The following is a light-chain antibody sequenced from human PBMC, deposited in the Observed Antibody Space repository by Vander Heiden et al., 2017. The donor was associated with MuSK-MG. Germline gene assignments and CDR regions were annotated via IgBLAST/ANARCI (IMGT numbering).Light chain of an antibody. Sequence: DNVMTRSPDSLGVSLGETATITSKSSQNLLYTPDNKNYLARYPQTPGQPPNLVIYWSSTREHGVPAGSSASGSGTDFTLTISSLQADDVAIYSCQQDSSTQTFGQGTKVEIK. CDR2: WSS. CDR3: QQDSSTQT. CDR1: QNLLYTPDNKNY. J-gene: IGKJ1*01. V-gene: IGKV4-1*01.